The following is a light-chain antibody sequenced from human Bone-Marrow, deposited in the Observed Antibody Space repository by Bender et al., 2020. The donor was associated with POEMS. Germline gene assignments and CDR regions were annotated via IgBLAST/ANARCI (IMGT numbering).Light chain of an antibody. Sequence: QSVLTQPPSASGTPGQRVTISCSGGSSNIGAHAVNWYQHLPGTAPKLLIYSSHRRPSEVPDRFTGSRSGTSASLAISGLQSEDEADYYCQVWHSGTAIFGGGTKLTVL. CDR3: QVWHSGTAI. V-gene: IGLV1-44*01. J-gene: IGLJ2*01. CDR2: SSH. CDR1: SSNIGAHA.